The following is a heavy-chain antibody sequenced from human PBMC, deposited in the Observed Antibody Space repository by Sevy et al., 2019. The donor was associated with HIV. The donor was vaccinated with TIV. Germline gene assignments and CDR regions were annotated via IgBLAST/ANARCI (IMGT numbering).Heavy chain of an antibody. J-gene: IGHJ5*01. V-gene: IGHV3-33*01. CDR1: GFNVRSFS. CDR3: ARDSERVIVPTAGFDS. Sequence: GGSLRLSCSASGFNVRSFSMHWVRQAPGKGLEWVAAILYNVRTEEYADSVRGRFTISRDNSKNTVNLEMNSLRVEDTALYFSARDSERVIVPTAGFDSWGQGVLVTVSS. CDR2: ILYNVRTE. D-gene: IGHD2-21*01.